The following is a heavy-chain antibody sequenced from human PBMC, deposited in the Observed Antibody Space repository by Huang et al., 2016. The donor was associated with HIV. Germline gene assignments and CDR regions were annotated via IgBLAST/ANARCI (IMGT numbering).Heavy chain of an antibody. CDR1: GYTFSIYG. CDR2: ISAYNGDM. D-gene: IGHD4-17*01. V-gene: IGHV1-18*01. J-gene: IGHJ4*02. CDR3: ARKATVTAGIDY. Sequence: QIRLVQSAAEVKKPGDSVKVSCRASGYTFSIYGISWVRQAPGQGLEWMGWISAYNGDMKFAQNVKGRLTMTTDTSTLTAYMEMRSLRSDDTALYYCARKATVTAGIDYWGQGTLVSVSS.